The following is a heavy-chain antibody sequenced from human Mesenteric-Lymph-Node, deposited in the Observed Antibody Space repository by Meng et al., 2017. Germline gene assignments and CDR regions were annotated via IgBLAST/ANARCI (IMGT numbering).Heavy chain of an antibody. CDR1: GFTFSSYA. D-gene: IGHD4-17*01. V-gene: IGHV3-30*04. J-gene: IGHJ4*02. CDR2: ISYDGSNK. Sequence: GESLKISCAASGFTFSSYAMHWVRQAPGKGLEWVAVISYDGSNKYYADSVKGRFTISRDNSKNTLYLQMNSLRAEDTAVYYCASADYGDYEAPLAGYWGQGTLVTVSS. CDR3: ASADYGDYEAPLAGY.